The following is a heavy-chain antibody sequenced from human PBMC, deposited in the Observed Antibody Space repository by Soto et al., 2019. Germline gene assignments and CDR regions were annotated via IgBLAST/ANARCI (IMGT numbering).Heavy chain of an antibody. D-gene: IGHD2-2*01. V-gene: IGHV1-18*01. J-gene: IGHJ3*02. CDR2: ISAYNGNT. CDR3: ARVPTRDCSITSCYDAFDI. CDR1: GYTFTSYG. Sequence: ASVKVSCKASGYTFTSYGISWVRPAPGQGLEWMGWISAYNGNTNYAQKLEGRVTMTTDKSTSKAYMELRILRSNDTAVYCCARVPTRDCSITSCYDAFDIRGKGTMVT.